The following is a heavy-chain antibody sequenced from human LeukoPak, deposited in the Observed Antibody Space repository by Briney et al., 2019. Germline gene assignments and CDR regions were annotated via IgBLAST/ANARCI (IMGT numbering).Heavy chain of an antibody. D-gene: IGHD6-13*01. CDR3: ARVGGSSWYDYYYYGMDV. CDR1: GFTVSSNF. J-gene: IGHJ6*04. V-gene: IGHV3-53*01. CDR2: IYSGGST. Sequence: PGGSLRLSCAATGFTVSSNFLSWVRQAPGKGLEWVSVIYSGGSTYYADSVKGRFTISRDKSKNTLYLQMNSLRAEDTAVYYCARVGGSSWYDYYYYGMDVWGKGTTVTVSS.